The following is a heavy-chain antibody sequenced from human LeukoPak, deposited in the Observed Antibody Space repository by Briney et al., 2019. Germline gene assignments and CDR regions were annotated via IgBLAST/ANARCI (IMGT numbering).Heavy chain of an antibody. J-gene: IGHJ4*02. CDR3: ARSDSGYEANDY. Sequence: SETLSLTCTVSGGSISSSSYYWGWIRQPPGKGLEWIGRIYTSGSTNYNPSLKSRVTMSVDTSKNQFSLKLSSVTAADTAVYYCARSDSGYEANDYWGQGTLVTVSS. CDR2: IYTSGST. V-gene: IGHV4-39*07. CDR1: GGSISSSSYY. D-gene: IGHD5-12*01.